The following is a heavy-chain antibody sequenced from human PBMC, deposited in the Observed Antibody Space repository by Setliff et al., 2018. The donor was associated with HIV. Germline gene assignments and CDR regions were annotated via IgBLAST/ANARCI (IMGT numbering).Heavy chain of an antibody. V-gene: IGHV1-18*01. CDR1: GYTFTTYG. CDR2: ISPNSGHT. Sequence: ASVKVSCKASGYTFTTYGISWVRQAPGHGLEWMGWISPNSGHTNYAQNFLGRVTMTIDTSTSRAYMELRSLRSDDTAMYFCARLGSGWSDSYYYAMDIWGQGTTVTVSS. CDR3: ARLGSGWSDSYYYAMDI. J-gene: IGHJ6*02. D-gene: IGHD6-19*01.